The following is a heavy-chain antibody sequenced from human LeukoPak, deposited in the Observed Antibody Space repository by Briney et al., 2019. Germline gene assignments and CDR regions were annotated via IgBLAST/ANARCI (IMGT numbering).Heavy chain of an antibody. J-gene: IGHJ1*01. CDR1: GFTFSTYA. V-gene: IGHV3-23*01. CDR3: AKDMDDSSGFYSYYH. D-gene: IGHD3-22*01. CDR2: IRGNGHTT. Sequence: GGSLRLSCAASGFTFSTYAMSWARQAPGKGLEWVSTIRGNGHTTHYADSVKGRFTISRDNSKNTLYLQMNSLRAEDTAVYCCAKDMDDSSGFYSYYHWGQGTLVTVSS.